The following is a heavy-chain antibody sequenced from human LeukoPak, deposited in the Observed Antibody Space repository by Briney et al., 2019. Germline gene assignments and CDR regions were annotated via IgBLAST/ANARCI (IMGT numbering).Heavy chain of an antibody. CDR3: ARSSRGYSGHDSGY. J-gene: IGHJ4*02. V-gene: IGHV4-61*08. Sequence: SETLSLTCTVSGGSVSSGGYYWSWIRQPPGTGLEWIAYIYFTGSTNYNPSLKSRVTISADTSKNQFSLRLNSVTAADTAVYYCARSSRGYSGHDSGYWGQGTLVTVSS. CDR1: GGSVSSGGYY. CDR2: IYFTGST. D-gene: IGHD5-12*01.